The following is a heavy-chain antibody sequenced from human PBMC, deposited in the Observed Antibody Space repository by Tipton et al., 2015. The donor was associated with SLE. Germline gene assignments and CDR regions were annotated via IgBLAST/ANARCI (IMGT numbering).Heavy chain of an antibody. D-gene: IGHD2-21*01. Sequence: LRLSCTVSGYSIRSGYYWGWIRQPPRKGLEWIGSIYHSGSTYYNPSLKSRVTISVDTSKNQFSLKLSSVTAADTAVYYCARSGHIVVVVLGYFDVWGRGTLVTVSS. CDR1: GYSIRSGYY. CDR2: IYHSGST. J-gene: IGHJ2*01. CDR3: ARSGHIVVVVLGYFDV. V-gene: IGHV4-38-2*02.